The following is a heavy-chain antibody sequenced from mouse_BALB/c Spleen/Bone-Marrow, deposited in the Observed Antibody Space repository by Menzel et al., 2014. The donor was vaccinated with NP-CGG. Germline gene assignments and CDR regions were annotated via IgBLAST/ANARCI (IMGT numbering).Heavy chain of an antibody. CDR1: GYTFXSYW. CDR2: ILPGSGST. J-gene: IGHJ4*01. V-gene: IGHV1-9*01. CDR3: ARAYYVNYDAMDY. D-gene: IGHD2-10*01. Sequence: QVQLKQSGAELMKPGASMKISCKATGYTFXSYWIEWVKQRPGHGLEWIGEILPGSGSTNYNERFKGKATFTADTSSNTAYMQLSSLTSEDSAVYYCARAYYVNYDAMDYWGQGTSVTVS.